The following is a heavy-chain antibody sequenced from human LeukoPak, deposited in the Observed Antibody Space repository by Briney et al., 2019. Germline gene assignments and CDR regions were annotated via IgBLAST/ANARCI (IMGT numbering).Heavy chain of an antibody. CDR3: AKGSYTRTWYFAY. Sequence: GGSLRLSCSASGFTFSTNNMVWVRQATGKGLERVSGISASGVDTYFAVAVKGRFTISRDNSKNMLFLQMNSLRAEDTAVYYCAKGSYTRTWYFAYWGQGTLVTVSS. CDR1: GFTFSTNN. V-gene: IGHV3-23*01. CDR2: ISASGVDT. J-gene: IGHJ4*02. D-gene: IGHD6-13*01.